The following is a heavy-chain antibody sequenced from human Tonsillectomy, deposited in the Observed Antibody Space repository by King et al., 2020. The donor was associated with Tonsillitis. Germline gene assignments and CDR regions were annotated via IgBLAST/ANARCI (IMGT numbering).Heavy chain of an antibody. J-gene: IGHJ3*02. CDR2: IFHSGST. Sequence: VQLQESGPGLVKPSETLSLTCAVSGYSISSGYYWGWIRQPPGKGLEWIGSIFHSGSTYYNPSLKSRVTISVDTSKNQFSLKLSSVTAADTAVYYCARDVIPPEVVVVAATAFDIWGQGTMVTVSS. CDR1: GYSISSGYY. V-gene: IGHV4-38-2*02. D-gene: IGHD2-15*01. CDR3: ARDVIPPEVVVVAATAFDI.